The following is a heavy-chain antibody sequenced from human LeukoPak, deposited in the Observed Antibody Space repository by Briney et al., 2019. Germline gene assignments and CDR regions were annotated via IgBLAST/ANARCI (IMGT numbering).Heavy chain of an antibody. CDR1: GGSISSYS. Sequence: SETLSLTCTVSGGSISSYSWSWIRQPAGKGLEWIGRVYTSGSTNYNPSLKSRVTISVDPSTKQFSLKLSSVTAADTAVYYCAREKIGYYDGSGRGWFDPWGQGTLVTVSS. D-gene: IGHD3-22*01. J-gene: IGHJ5*02. V-gene: IGHV4-4*07. CDR3: AREKIGYYDGSGRGWFDP. CDR2: VYTSGST.